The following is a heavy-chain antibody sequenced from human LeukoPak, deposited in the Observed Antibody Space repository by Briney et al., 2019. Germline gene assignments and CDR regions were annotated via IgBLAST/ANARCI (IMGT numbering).Heavy chain of an antibody. CDR2: VIPIFGTA. V-gene: IGHV1-69*06. Sequence: GSSVKVSCKASGGTFSSYAISWVRQAPGQGLEWMGGVIPIFGTANYAQKFQGRVTITADKSTSTAYMELSSLRSEDTAVYYCVGYGTDAFDIWGQGTMVTVSS. J-gene: IGHJ3*02. CDR3: VGYGTDAFDI. D-gene: IGHD5-18*01. CDR1: GGTFSSYA.